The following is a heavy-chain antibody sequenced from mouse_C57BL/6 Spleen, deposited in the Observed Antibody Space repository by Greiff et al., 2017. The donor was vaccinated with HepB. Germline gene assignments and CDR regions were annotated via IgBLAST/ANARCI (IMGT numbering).Heavy chain of an antibody. J-gene: IGHJ2*01. D-gene: IGHD2-1*01. CDR1: GFSLTSYG. V-gene: IGHV2-2*01. Sequence: QVHVKQSGPGLVQPSQSLSITCTVSGFSLTSYGVHWVRQSPGKGLEWLGVIWSGGSTDYNAAFISRLSISKDNSKSQVFFKMNSLQADDTAIYYCARNEEEDGNYEEVYFDYWGQGTTLTVSS. CDR3: ARNEEEDGNYEEVYFDY. CDR2: IWSGGST.